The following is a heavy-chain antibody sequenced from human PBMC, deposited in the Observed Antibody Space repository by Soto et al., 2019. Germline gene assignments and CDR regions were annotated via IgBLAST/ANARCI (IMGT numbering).Heavy chain of an antibody. V-gene: IGHV3-30*18. CDR3: AKDDPTTVTTYYYYYGMDV. CDR1: GFTFSSYG. J-gene: IGHJ6*02. D-gene: IGHD4-17*01. Sequence: GGSLRLSCXASGFTFSSYGMHWVRQAPGKGLEWVAVISYDGSNKYYADSVKGRFTISRDNSKNTLYLQMNSLRAEDTAVYYCAKDDPTTVTTYYYYYGMDVWGQGTTVTVSS. CDR2: ISYDGSNK.